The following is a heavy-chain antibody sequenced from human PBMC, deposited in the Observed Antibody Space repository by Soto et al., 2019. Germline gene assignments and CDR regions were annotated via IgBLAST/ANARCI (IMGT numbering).Heavy chain of an antibody. Sequence: PSETLSLTCTVSGGSISSGDYYWSWIRQPPGKGLEWIGYIYYSGSTYYNPSLKSRVTISVDTSKNQFSLKLSSVTAADTAVYYCARDSGTGYGSGSPNFDYWGQGTLVTVSS. D-gene: IGHD3-10*01. J-gene: IGHJ4*02. CDR1: GGSISSGDYY. CDR3: ARDSGTGYGSGSPNFDY. CDR2: IYYSGST. V-gene: IGHV4-30-4*01.